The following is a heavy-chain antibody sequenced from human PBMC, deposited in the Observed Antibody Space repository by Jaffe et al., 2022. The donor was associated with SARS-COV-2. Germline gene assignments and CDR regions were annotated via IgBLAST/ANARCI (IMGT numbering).Heavy chain of an antibody. D-gene: IGHD3-10*01. Sequence: QVQLVESGGGVVQPGRSLRLSCAASGFTFSSYAMHWVRQAPGKGLEWVAVISYDGSNKYYADSVKGRFTISRDNSKNTLYLQMNSLRAEDTAVYYCARQGCRYGCDKWFGELLWEADYYFDYWGQGTLVTVSS. J-gene: IGHJ4*02. CDR1: GFTFSSYA. V-gene: IGHV3-30*04. CDR2: ISYDGSNK. CDR3: ARQGCRYGCDKWFGELLWEADYYFDY.